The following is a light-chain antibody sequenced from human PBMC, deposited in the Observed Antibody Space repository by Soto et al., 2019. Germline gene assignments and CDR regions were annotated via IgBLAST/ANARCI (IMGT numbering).Light chain of an antibody. CDR3: QQYGNLPGT. CDR1: QTGHSGH. Sequence: EVVLTQSPGALSLSPGESASLSCRASQTGHSGHLAWYQHKPGQAPTLLIYRTSTRATGIPDRFSGSASGTDFTLTISRLEPEDSAVYYCQQYGNLPGTFGPGTKVEI. V-gene: IGKV3-20*01. J-gene: IGKJ1*01. CDR2: RTS.